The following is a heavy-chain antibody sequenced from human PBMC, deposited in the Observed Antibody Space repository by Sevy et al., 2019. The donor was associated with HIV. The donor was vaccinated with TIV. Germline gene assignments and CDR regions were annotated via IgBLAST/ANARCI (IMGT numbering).Heavy chain of an antibody. CDR2: ISGYSGNI. D-gene: IGHD3-10*01. J-gene: IGHJ4*02. CDR1: GYSFSNYG. Sequence: ASVKVSCKASGYSFSNYGITWVRQAPGQGLEWMGWISGYSGNIRYSQKVQGRVTMISDTSTTTAYMELTSLESDDTATYYCARGNPPGGFWGQGTLVTVSS. CDR3: ARGNPPGGF. V-gene: IGHV1-18*01.